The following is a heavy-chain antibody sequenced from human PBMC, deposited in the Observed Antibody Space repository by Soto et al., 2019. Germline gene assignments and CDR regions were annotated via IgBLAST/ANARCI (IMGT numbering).Heavy chain of an antibody. CDR2: IYYSGST. Sequence: SETLSLTRTVSGGSISSGGYYWSWIRQHPGKGLEWIGYIYYSGSTYYNPSLKSRVTISVDTSKNQFSLKLSSVTAADTAVYYCARDSITMVRGVITNWFDPWGQGTLVTVSS. V-gene: IGHV4-31*03. D-gene: IGHD3-10*01. CDR3: ARDSITMVRGVITNWFDP. J-gene: IGHJ5*02. CDR1: GGSISSGGYY.